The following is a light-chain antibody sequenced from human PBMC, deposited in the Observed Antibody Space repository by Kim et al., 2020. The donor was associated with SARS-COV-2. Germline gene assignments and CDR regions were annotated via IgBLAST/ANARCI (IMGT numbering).Light chain of an antibody. Sequence: GQSITIACTGNSREVGGYKEGSWEQQHPGKTPKLMIYDGKQRPSGGSNRFAGSKAGNTASLTISGPQAEDEGDYYCKSYTSSSTLVFGGGTKLTVL. V-gene: IGLV2-14*03. J-gene: IGLJ3*02. CDR2: DGK. CDR3: KSYTSSSTLV. CDR1: SREVGGYKE.